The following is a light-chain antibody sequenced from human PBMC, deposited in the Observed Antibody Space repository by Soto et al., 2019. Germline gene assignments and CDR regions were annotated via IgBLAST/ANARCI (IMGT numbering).Light chain of an antibody. V-gene: IGLV2-14*01. CDR1: SSDVGGYNY. CDR3: SSYTSSSTYV. Sequence: QSVLTQPPSASGSPGQSVAISCTGTSSDVGGYNYVSWYQQHPGKAPKLMIYEVSNRPSGVSNRFSGSKSGNTASLTISGLQAEGEADYYCSSYTSSSTYVFGTGTKVTVL. J-gene: IGLJ1*01. CDR2: EVS.